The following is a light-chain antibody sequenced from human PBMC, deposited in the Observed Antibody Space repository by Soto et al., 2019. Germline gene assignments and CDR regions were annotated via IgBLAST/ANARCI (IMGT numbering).Light chain of an antibody. CDR2: ATS. CDR3: QESYTTPAVS. CDR1: QNIDNY. J-gene: IGKJ4*01. V-gene: IGKV1-39*01. Sequence: DIQMTQSPSSLSASLGDRVTITCRASQNIDNYLNWYQQKPGKAPKLLIYATSTLQSGVPSRFSGSGPGTEFTLTISSLQAEDFATYFCQESYTTPAVSFGGGTKVDIK.